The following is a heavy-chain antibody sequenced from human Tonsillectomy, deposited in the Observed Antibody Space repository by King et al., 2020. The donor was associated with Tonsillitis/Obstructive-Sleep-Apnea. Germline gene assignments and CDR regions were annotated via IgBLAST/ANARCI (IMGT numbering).Heavy chain of an antibody. CDR1: GYTFSNYW. Sequence: ELQLVQSGAEVKKPGQSLKISCKGSGYTFSNYWIGWVRQTPGKGLEWMGIIDPSDSESRYSPSFQGQVTISADKSIGTAYLQWSSLKASDTAMYYCARQGGSGGNCYGGRDFFDFWGQGTLITVSS. V-gene: IGHV5-51*01. D-gene: IGHD2-15*01. CDR3: ARQGGSGGNCYGGRDFFDF. CDR2: IDPSDSES. J-gene: IGHJ4*02.